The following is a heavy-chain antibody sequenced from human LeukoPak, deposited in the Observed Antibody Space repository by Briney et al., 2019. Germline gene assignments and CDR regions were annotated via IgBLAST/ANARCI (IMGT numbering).Heavy chain of an antibody. V-gene: IGHV4-61*05. J-gene: IGHJ4*02. Sequence: KPSETLSLTCTVSGGSISSSSYYWGRIRQPPGKGLEWIGYISYSGSTKFNPSLKSRVTISIDTSKNQFSLTLNSLTITDSAVYYCARSEKAPSGYYRLFDLWGQGTLVTVSS. CDR1: GGSISSSSYY. D-gene: IGHD3-22*01. CDR3: ARSEKAPSGYYRLFDL. CDR2: ISYSGST.